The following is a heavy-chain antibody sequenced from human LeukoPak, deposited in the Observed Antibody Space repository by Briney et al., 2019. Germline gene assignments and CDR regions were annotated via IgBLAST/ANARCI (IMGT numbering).Heavy chain of an antibody. CDR3: AKGSIAAPVDY. CDR1: GLTFSDAW. CDR2: IKSTTDGGTI. V-gene: IGHV3-15*01. D-gene: IGHD6-6*01. Sequence: SGGSLRLSCAVSGLTFSDAWMNWVRQAPGKGLEWVGRIKSTTDGGTIDYAAPVKGRFTISRDDSKDKLYVQMNSLKTEDTAVYYCAKGSIAAPVDYWGQGTLVTVSS. J-gene: IGHJ4*02.